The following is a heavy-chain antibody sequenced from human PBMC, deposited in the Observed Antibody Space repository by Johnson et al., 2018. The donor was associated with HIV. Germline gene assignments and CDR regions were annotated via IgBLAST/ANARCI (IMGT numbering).Heavy chain of an antibody. V-gene: IGHV3-30*02. CDR3: ARVVVITYHDAFDI. Sequence: QVQLVESGGGVVQPGGSLRLSCAASGFTFSSYGMHWVRQAPGKGLEWVAFIRYDGSNKYYADSVKGRFTISRENSKNTLYLQMNSLRAEDTAVYYCARVVVITYHDAFDIWGQGTMVTVSS. J-gene: IGHJ3*02. D-gene: IGHD3-22*01. CDR1: GFTFSSYG. CDR2: IRYDGSNK.